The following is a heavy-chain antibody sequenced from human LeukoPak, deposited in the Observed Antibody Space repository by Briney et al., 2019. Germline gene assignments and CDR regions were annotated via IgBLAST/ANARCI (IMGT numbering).Heavy chain of an antibody. CDR3: ATRVWRGSYYALYFDH. Sequence: GASVKVSCKVSGYTLTELSMHWVRQAPGKGLEWMGGFDPEDGETIYAQKFQGRVTMTEDTSTDTAYMELSSLRSEDTAVYYCATRVWRGSYYALYFDHWGQGTLVTVSS. CDR2: FDPEDGET. D-gene: IGHD1-26*01. V-gene: IGHV1-24*01. CDR1: GYTLTELS. J-gene: IGHJ4*02.